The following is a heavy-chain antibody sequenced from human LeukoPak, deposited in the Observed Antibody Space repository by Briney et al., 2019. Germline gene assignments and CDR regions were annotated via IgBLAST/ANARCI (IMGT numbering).Heavy chain of an antibody. J-gene: IGHJ5*02. CDR2: IYTSGST. V-gene: IGHV4-61*02. D-gene: IGHD1-26*01. Sequence: SETLSLTCTVSGGSISSSSYYWSWIRQPAGKGLEWIGRIYTSGSTNYNPSLKSRVTMSVDTSKNQFSLKLSSVTAADTAVYYCAREVVLEWELPSNWFDPWGQGTLVTVSS. CDR1: GGSISSSSYY. CDR3: AREVVLEWELPSNWFDP.